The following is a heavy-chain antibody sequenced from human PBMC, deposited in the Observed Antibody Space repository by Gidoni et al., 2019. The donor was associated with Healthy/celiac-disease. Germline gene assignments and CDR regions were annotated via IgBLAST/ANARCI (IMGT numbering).Heavy chain of an antibody. J-gene: IGHJ5*02. Sequence: GGGLVQPGRSLRLSCTASGFTFGDYAMSWFRQAPGKGLEWVGFIRSKGYGGTTEYAASVKGRFIVSRDDSKSIAYLQLNSLKTDDTAVYYCTREGSGSYYNNPHLGWFDPWGQGTLVTVSS. V-gene: IGHV3-49*03. D-gene: IGHD3-10*01. CDR1: GFTFGDYA. CDR3: TREGSGSYYNNPHLGWFDP. CDR2: IRSKGYGGTT.